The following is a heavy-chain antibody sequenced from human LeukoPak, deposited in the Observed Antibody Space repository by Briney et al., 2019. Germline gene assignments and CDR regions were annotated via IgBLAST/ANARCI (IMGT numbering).Heavy chain of an antibody. CDR1: GLTFSNSD. V-gene: IGHV3-23*01. J-gene: IGHJ4*01. D-gene: IGHD2-2*01. CDR3: ATVGGSCASSNCYAYFDY. Sequence: GGSLRLSCVVSGLTFSNSDMSWVSQAPRKGLEYISIITDCGSNTFYAASVKGRFTISRDTSINTLFLQMSSLGFDDTAVYYCATVGGSCASSNCYAYFDYWGQGTLVTVSS. CDR2: ITDCGSNT.